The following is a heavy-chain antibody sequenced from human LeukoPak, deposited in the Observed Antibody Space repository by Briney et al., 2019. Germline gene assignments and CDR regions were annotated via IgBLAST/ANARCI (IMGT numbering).Heavy chain of an antibody. D-gene: IGHD5/OR15-5a*01. CDR2: ISGPAGSW. Sequence: GGSLRLSCAASGFTFSSYAMSWVRQAPGKGLEWVSAISGPAGSWDYADSVKGRFTISRDNSKNTLFLQLNSLRAEDTAIYYCAKKVGLVSAPLYYFDVWGQGTLVTVSS. J-gene: IGHJ4*02. CDR1: GFTFSSYA. V-gene: IGHV3-23*01. CDR3: AKKVGLVSAPLYYFDV.